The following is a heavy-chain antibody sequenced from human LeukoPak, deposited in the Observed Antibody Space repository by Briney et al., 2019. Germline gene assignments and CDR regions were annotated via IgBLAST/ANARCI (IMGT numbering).Heavy chain of an antibody. D-gene: IGHD3-22*01. CDR2: ISSSSSTI. Sequence: GGSLRLSCAASGFTFSSYSMNWVRQAPGKGLEWVSYISSSSSTIYYADSVKGRFTISRDNAKNSLYLQMNSLRDEDTAVYYCAREGRRTYYYDSCGRALDYWGQGTLVTVSS. CDR3: AREGRRTYYYDSCGRALDY. CDR1: GFTFSSYS. J-gene: IGHJ4*02. V-gene: IGHV3-48*02.